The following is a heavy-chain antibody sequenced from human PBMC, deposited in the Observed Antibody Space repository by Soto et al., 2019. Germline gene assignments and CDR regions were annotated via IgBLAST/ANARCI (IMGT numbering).Heavy chain of an antibody. J-gene: IGHJ4*02. CDR3: ARERVVTPTGYFDY. CDR2: IYYSGST. Sequence: SETLSLTCTVSGGSINSYYWSWIRQPPGKGLEWIGYIYYSGSTNYNPSLKSRVTISVDTSKNKFSMKLSSVTAADTAVYYCARERVVTPTGYFDYRGQGNMVTVSS. V-gene: IGHV4-59*01. D-gene: IGHD3-3*01. CDR1: GGSINSYY.